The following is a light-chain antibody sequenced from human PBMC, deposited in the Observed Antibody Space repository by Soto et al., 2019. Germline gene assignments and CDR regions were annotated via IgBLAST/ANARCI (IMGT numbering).Light chain of an antibody. CDR1: QSIRTW. J-gene: IGKJ1*01. CDR2: DAS. CDR3: QQYNTNPWT. Sequence: DIQMTQSPSTLSASVGDRVTITCRASQSIRTWLAWYQQKPGKAPKRLIYDASSLKSGVPSRFSGGGSGTEFTLTISSLQPDDFTNYYCQQYNTNPWTFGQGTKVDIK. V-gene: IGKV1-5*01.